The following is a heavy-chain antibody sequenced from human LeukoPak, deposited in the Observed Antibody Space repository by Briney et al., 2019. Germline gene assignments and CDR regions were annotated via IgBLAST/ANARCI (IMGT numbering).Heavy chain of an antibody. CDR1: GGTFSSYA. J-gene: IGHJ4*02. D-gene: IGHD6-13*01. V-gene: IGHV1-69*13. CDR2: IIPIFGTA. Sequence: GASVNVSCKASGGTFSSYAISWVRQAPGQGLEWMGGIIPIFGTANYAQKFQGRVTITADESTSTAYMELSSLRSEDTAVYYCARDPGRGIAAAQWGQGTLVTVSS. CDR3: ARDPGRGIAAAQ.